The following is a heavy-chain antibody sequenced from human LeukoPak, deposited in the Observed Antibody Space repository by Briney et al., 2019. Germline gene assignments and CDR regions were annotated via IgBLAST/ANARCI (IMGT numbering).Heavy chain of an antibody. D-gene: IGHD3-10*01. CDR1: GGSISRSDYY. CDR2: VYYGGRT. CDR3: ARAIGFDDSGRYYPDY. J-gene: IGHJ4*01. V-gene: IGHV4-39*01. Sequence: SETLSLTCTVSGGSISRSDYYWGWIRQPPGKGLEWIGSVYYGGRTYYNPSLKSQVTISVDTSKNQFSLKVSSVTAADTAVYFCARAIGFDDSGRYYPDYWGQGTLVSVSS.